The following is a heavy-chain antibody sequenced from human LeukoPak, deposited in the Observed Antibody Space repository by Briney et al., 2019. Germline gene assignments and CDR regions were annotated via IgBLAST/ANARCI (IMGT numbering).Heavy chain of an antibody. CDR2: INSNGGST. J-gene: IGHJ6*02. D-gene: IGHD1-26*01. CDR1: GFTFSSYA. V-gene: IGHV3-64*01. Sequence: GGSLRLSCAASGFTFSSYAMHWVRQAPGKGLEYVSAINSNGGSTYYANSVKGRFTISRDNSKNTLYLQMGSLRAVDMAVYYCARGPGSYYYYYGVDVWGQGTTVTVSS. CDR3: ARGPGSYYYYYGVDV.